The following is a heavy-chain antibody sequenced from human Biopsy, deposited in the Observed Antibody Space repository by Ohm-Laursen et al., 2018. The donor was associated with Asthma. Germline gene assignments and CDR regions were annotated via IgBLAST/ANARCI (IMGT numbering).Heavy chain of an antibody. CDR2: ILFDGRKI. V-gene: IGHV3-30*18. CDR3: AKDRVAGRSYYFDY. Sequence: SLRLSCAASGFTFGDYWMSWVRQAPGKGLEWVAQILFDGRKINYPDSVKGRFTISRDNSKNMVYLQMNSLRPEDTAVYYCAKDRVAGRSYYFDYWGQGSLVSVSS. J-gene: IGHJ4*02. D-gene: IGHD6-13*01. CDR1: GFTFGDYW.